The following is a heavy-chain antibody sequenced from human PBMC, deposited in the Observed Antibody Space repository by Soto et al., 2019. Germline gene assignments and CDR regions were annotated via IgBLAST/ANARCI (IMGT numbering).Heavy chain of an antibody. CDR2: INAGNGDT. CDR3: ARDLGVVVIDY. D-gene: IGHD3-22*01. Sequence: ASVKVSCKASGYTFTTYGIHWVRQAPGQGLEWMGWINAGNGDTKYSQKFQGRVTITRDKSASTTYMELSSLRSEDTAVYYCARDLGVVVIDYWGQGAPVTVSS. J-gene: IGHJ4*02. CDR1: GYTFTTYG. V-gene: IGHV1-3*01.